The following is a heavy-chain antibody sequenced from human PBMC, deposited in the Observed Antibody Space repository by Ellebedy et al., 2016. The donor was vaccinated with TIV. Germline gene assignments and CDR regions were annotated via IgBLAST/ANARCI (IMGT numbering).Heavy chain of an antibody. CDR1: GYTLSELS. CDR2: FDPEEGET. V-gene: IGHV1-24*01. Sequence: ASVKVSCXVSGYTLSELSIHWVRQAPGKGFQWVGSFDPEEGETIYAQKFQGRVTMTEDTTTDTAYMELSSLRSDDTAVYYCARDAGGVAMMPDFWGQGALVTVSS. CDR3: ARDAGGVAMMPDF. J-gene: IGHJ4*02. D-gene: IGHD5-12*01.